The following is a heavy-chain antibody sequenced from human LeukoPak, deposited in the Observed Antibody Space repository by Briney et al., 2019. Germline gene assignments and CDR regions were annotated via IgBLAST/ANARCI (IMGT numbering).Heavy chain of an antibody. V-gene: IGHV1-69*04. CDR2: IIPILGIA. CDR3: ARVVVPAYDAFDI. CDR1: GGTFSSYA. D-gene: IGHD2-2*01. J-gene: IGHJ3*02. Sequence: ASVKVSCKASGGTFSSYAISWVRQAPGQGLEWMGRIIPILGIANYAQKFQGRVTITTDESTSTAYMELSSLRSEDTAVYYCARVVVPAYDAFDIWGQGTMVTVSS.